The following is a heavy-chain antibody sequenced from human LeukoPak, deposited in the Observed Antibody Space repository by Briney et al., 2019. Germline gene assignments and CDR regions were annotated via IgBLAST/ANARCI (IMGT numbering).Heavy chain of an antibody. CDR1: GGTFSSYA. D-gene: IGHD5-18*01. Sequence: SVKVSCKASGGTFSSYAISWVRQAPGQGLEWMGGIVPTFETANYAQKFQDRLTITADESTDTVYMELSSLTSEDTAVYYCARDRGHCDTARCYINWFDPWGQGTLVTVSP. V-gene: IGHV1-69*13. CDR2: IVPTFETA. J-gene: IGHJ5*02. CDR3: ARDRGHCDTARCYINWFDP.